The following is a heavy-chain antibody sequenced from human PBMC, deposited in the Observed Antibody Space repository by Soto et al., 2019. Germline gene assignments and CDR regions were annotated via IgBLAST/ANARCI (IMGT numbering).Heavy chain of an antibody. D-gene: IGHD2-2*01. CDR1: GFTFSSYA. CDR3: AKRFRYCSSTSCSYFDY. J-gene: IGHJ4*02. Sequence: EVQLLESGGGLVQPGGSLRLSCAASGFTFSSYAMSWVRQAPGKGLEWVSAISGSGGSTYYADSVKGRFTISRDNSKNTLYLQMNSLRAEDTAVYYCAKRFRYCSSTSCSYFDYWGQGTLVTVSS. V-gene: IGHV3-23*01. CDR2: ISGSGGST.